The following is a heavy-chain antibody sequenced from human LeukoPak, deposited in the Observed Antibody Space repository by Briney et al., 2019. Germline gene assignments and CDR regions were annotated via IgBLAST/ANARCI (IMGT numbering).Heavy chain of an antibody. D-gene: IGHD4-23*01. J-gene: IGHJ4*02. Sequence: ASVKVSXKASGYTFTSYGISWVRRAPGQGLEWMGWISAYNGNTNYAQKLQGRVTMTTDTSTSTAYMELRSLRSDDTAVYYCARDPEWGDYGGFDYWGQGTLVTVSS. CDR1: GYTFTSYG. CDR2: ISAYNGNT. V-gene: IGHV1-18*01. CDR3: ARDPEWGDYGGFDY.